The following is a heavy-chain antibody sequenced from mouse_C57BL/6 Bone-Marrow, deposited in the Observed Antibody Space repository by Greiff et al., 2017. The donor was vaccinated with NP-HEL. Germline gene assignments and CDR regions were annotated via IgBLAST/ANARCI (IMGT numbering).Heavy chain of an antibody. V-gene: IGHV5-6*01. CDR2: ISSGGSYT. J-gene: IGHJ2*01. CDR3: ARHGVYGIFDY. CDR1: GFTFSSYG. Sequence: DVHLVESGGDLVKPGGSLKLSCAASGFTFSSYGMSWVRQTPDKRLEWVATISSGGSYTYYPDSVKGRFTISRDNAKNTLYLQMSSLKSEDTAMYYCARHGVYGIFDYWGQGTTLTVSS. D-gene: IGHD2-1*01.